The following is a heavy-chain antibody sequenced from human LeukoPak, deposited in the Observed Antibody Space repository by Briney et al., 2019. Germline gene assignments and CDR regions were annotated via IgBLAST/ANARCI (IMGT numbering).Heavy chain of an antibody. D-gene: IGHD5-18*01. CDR2: ISGSGGST. CDR1: GFTFSSYA. J-gene: IGHJ4*02. CDR3: AKDRATAMVRFFGGFDH. Sequence: GGSLRLSCAASGFTFSSYAMSWVRQAPGKGLEWVSAISGSGGSTYYADSVKGRLTISRDNSKNTLYLQMNSLRAEDTAVYYCAKDRATAMVRFFGGFDHWGQGTLVTVSS. V-gene: IGHV3-23*01.